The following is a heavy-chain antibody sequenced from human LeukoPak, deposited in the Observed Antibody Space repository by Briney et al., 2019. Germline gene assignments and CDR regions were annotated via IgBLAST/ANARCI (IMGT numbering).Heavy chain of an antibody. CDR1: GYTSTGYY. CDR3: ARGPYCSSTSCRSPRGWFDP. J-gene: IGHJ5*02. CDR2: INPNSGGT. D-gene: IGHD2-2*01. Sequence: ASVKVSCKASGYTSTGYYMHWVRQAPGQGLEWMGWINPNSGGTNYAQKFQGWVTMTRDTSISTAYMELSRLRSDDTAVYYCARGPYCSSTSCRSPRGWFDPWGQGTLVTVSS. V-gene: IGHV1-2*04.